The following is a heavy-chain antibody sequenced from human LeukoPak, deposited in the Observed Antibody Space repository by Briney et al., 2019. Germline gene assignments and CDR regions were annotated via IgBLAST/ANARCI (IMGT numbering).Heavy chain of an antibody. CDR3: AKGKTYYYDSSGYLSALYGMDV. CDR1: GYTFTGYF. Sequence: ASVSVSRKPSGYTFTGYFMHWVRAGPGQGVGWVGGINPNSGGTNYAQKFQGRVTMTRDTSISTAHIELSRLRSDDTAVYYCAKGKTYYYDSSGYLSALYGMDVWGQGTTVTVSS. J-gene: IGHJ6*02. CDR2: INPNSGGT. D-gene: IGHD3-22*01. V-gene: IGHV1-2*02.